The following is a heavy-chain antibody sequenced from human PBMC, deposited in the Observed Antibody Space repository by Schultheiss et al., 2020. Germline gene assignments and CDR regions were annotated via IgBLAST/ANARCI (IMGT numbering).Heavy chain of an antibody. CDR3: AYPTPPFDY. Sequence: GGSLRLSCAASGFTLSDYYMMWIRQAPGKGLEWVSYIIHKKIHTNYAGSVKGRFTISRDSAKNSLYLQMNSLRAEDTAVYYCAYPTPPFDYWGQGVLVTVSS. J-gene: IGHJ4*02. CDR2: IIHKKIHT. CDR1: GFTLSDYY. V-gene: IGHV3-11*06.